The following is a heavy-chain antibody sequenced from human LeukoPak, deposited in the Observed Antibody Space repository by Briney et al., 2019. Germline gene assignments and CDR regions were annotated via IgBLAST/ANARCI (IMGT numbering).Heavy chain of an antibody. CDR2: VRSKAYGGTT. J-gene: IGHJ4*02. CDR1: GFTFGDYA. Sequence: GGSLRLSCTASGFTFGDYAMSWVRQAPGKGLEWVGFVRSKAYGGTTKYAASVKGRFSISRDDSKSIAYLQMNSLKTEDTAVYFCTRADYDYGSGTYYLDYWGQGTLVTVSS. CDR3: TRADYDYGSGTYYLDY. D-gene: IGHD3-10*01. V-gene: IGHV3-49*04.